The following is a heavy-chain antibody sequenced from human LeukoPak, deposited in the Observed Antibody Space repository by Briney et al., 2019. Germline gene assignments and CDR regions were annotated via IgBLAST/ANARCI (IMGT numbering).Heavy chain of an antibody. Sequence: PGGSLRLSCAGSGFTFSSYAMSWVRQAPGKGLEWVSDISAGGGSTYYADSVKGRFTISRDNSKNTLYPQMNSLRAEDTAVYYCAKGIYSSGWSYFDYWGHGTLVTVSS. CDR3: AKGIYSSGWSYFDY. J-gene: IGHJ4*01. V-gene: IGHV3-23*01. CDR2: ISAGGGST. CDR1: GFTFSSYA. D-gene: IGHD6-19*01.